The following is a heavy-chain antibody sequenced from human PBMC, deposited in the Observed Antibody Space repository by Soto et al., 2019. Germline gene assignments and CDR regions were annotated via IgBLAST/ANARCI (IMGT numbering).Heavy chain of an antibody. D-gene: IGHD4-17*01. Sequence: GGSLRLSCAASGFTFSSYSMNWVRQAPGKGLEWVSSISSSSSYIYYADSVKGRFTISRDNAKNSLYLQMNSLRAEDTAVYYCARDWATVTTYYFDYWGQGTLVTVSS. V-gene: IGHV3-21*01. J-gene: IGHJ4*02. CDR1: GFTFSSYS. CDR2: ISSSSSYI. CDR3: ARDWATVTTYYFDY.